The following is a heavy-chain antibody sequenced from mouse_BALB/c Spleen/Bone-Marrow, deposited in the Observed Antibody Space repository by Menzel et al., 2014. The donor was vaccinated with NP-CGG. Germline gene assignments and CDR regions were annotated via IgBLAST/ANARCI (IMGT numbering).Heavy chain of an antibody. J-gene: IGHJ2*01. CDR3: ARPKGFALDY. CDR1: GYTFTDYT. CDR2: VNPRSGYA. V-gene: IGHV1-4*01. Sequence: QVQLKESGAELASPGASVKMSCKASGYTFTDYTIQWVKQRPGQGLEWIGYVNPRSGYANYNQKFKDKATLTADKSSSTAFMQLSSLTSEDSAAYYCARPKGFALDYWGQGTALTVSS.